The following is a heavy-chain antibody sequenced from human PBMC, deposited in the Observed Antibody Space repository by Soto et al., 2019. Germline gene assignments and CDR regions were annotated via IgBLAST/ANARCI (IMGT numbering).Heavy chain of an antibody. J-gene: IGHJ4*02. D-gene: IGHD3-10*01. V-gene: IGHV1-8*02. CDR2: MSPSSGNT. CDR1: GYNFNTYD. Sequence: QVQLVQSGAEVEKPGASVKVSCQASGYNFNTYDINWVRQATGQGLEWMGWMSPSSGNTAYSQNVQVRVTVTSDTSVSTAYMELNGLTSDDTALYYCARGITQGFDYWGQGTPVTVSS. CDR3: ARGITQGFDY.